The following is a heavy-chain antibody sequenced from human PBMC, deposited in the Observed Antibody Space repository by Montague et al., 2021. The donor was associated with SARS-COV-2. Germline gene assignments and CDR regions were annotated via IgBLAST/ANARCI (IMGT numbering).Heavy chain of an antibody. CDR3: AKGRSGYNIRQVATLDF. D-gene: IGHD5-24*01. CDR2: THWDSNAL. Sequence: SLRLSCAASGFAFDDYAMHRVRQVPGKGLEWVSGTHWDSNALGTADSVRGRFTISRDNAKSSLYLQMNSLRIEDTALYYCAKGRSGYNIRQVATLDFWGQGTLVTVST. CDR1: GFAFDDYA. J-gene: IGHJ4*02. V-gene: IGHV3-9*01.